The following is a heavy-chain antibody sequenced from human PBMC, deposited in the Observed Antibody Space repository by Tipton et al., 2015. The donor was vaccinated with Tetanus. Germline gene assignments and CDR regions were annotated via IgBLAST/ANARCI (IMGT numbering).Heavy chain of an antibody. CDR3: ARGTWLYTSTYHRHWLDP. CDR1: GSSITSTTHY. D-gene: IGHD6-13*01. CDR2: VDDSGST. J-gene: IGHJ5*02. V-gene: IGHV4-39*07. Sequence: TLSLTCTVSGSSITSTTHYWTWIRQPPGKGLEWIGEVDDSGSTNYSPSLKSRVTISLDTSKNEFSLTLSSVTAADTAVYYCARGTWLYTSTYHRHWLDPWGQGTLVTVSS.